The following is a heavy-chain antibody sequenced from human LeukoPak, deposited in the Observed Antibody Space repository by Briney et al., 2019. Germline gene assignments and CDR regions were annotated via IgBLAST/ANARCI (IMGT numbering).Heavy chain of an antibody. CDR2: ISSSGSTI. Sequence: PGGSLRLSCAAYGFTFSSYEMTWVRQAPGKGLEWVSYISSSGSTIYYADSVKGRFTISRDNAKNSLYLQMNSLRAEDTAVYYCARGTTVTRFDPWGQGTLVTVSS. J-gene: IGHJ5*02. CDR3: ARGTTVTRFDP. V-gene: IGHV3-48*03. CDR1: GFTFSSYE. D-gene: IGHD4-17*01.